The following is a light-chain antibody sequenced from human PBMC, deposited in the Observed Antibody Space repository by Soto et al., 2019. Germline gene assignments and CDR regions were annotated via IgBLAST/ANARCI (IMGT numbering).Light chain of an antibody. CDR3: QQCYITPWT. CDR2: AAS. J-gene: IGKJ1*01. V-gene: IGKV1-39*01. CDR1: TNYRSY. Sequence: IKVTRSPSSLSFKKKYIVTITRLASTNYRSYLTWYQQKPGQAPKLLIYAASSLQSGVPSRFSGSGSGTDFTLTISSLQAEDVARYYCQQCYITPWTFGQGTKVDIK.